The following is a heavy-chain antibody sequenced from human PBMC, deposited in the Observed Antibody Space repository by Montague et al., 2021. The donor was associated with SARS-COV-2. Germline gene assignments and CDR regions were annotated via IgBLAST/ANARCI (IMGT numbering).Heavy chain of an antibody. J-gene: IGHJ4*02. V-gene: IGHV4-38-2*02. D-gene: IGHD2-2*01. CDR3: ARSQDCSTTSCHFDY. CDR1: GYSISSGYY. Sequence: SETLSLTCTVSGYSISSGYYWGWIRQPPGKGLEWIGSIYHSGSTYYNPSLKGRVTISVDMSKNQFSLKLSSVTAADTAVYYCARSQDCSTTSCHFDYWGQGTLVTVSS. CDR2: IYHSGST.